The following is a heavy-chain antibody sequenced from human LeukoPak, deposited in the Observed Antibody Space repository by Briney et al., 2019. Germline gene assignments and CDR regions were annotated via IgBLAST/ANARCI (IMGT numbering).Heavy chain of an antibody. J-gene: IGHJ3*01. D-gene: IGHD4-17*01. Sequence: ASVKVSCTASGYTFTGYYMHWVRQAPGQGLEWMGWINPNSGGTNYAQKFQGRVTMTRDTSISTAYMELSRLTSDDTAAYYCATVTTGGAFDVWGQGTVVTVSS. CDR3: ATVTTGGAFDV. V-gene: IGHV1-2*02. CDR1: GYTFTGYY. CDR2: INPNSGGT.